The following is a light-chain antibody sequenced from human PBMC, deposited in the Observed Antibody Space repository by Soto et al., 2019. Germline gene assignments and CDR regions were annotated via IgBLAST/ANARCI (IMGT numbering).Light chain of an antibody. Sequence: QSALTQPASVSGSPGQSITISCTGSNNDVGAYNYVSWYQQHPGKAPKTMIYDVSNRPSGVSNRFSGSKSGNTASLTIYGLQAEDEADYYCSSYTRSSTVVFGGGTQLTVL. V-gene: IGLV2-14*03. CDR1: NNDVGAYNY. CDR2: DVS. J-gene: IGLJ3*02. CDR3: SSYTRSSTVV.